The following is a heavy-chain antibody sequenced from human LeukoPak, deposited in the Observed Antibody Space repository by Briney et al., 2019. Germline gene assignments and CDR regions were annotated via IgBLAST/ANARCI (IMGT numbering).Heavy chain of an antibody. D-gene: IGHD7-27*01. CDR2: FSYSGST. CDR3: ARDGPGDVGFDY. Sequence: PSETLSLTCTVSRGSISNYYWGWIRQPPGKGLEWIGFFSYSGSTNHNPSLKSRVTISVDTSKNQFSLKLTSVTAADTAVYYCARDGPGDVGFDYWGQGTLVTVSS. V-gene: IGHV4-59*01. J-gene: IGHJ4*02. CDR1: RGSISNYY.